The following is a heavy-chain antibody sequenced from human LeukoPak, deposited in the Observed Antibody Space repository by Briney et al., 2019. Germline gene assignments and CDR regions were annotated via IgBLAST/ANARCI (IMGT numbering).Heavy chain of an antibody. V-gene: IGHV3-7*01. J-gene: IGHJ4*02. Sequence: PGGSLRLSCAASGFTFSSYWMSWVRQAPGKGLEWVANIKQDGSEKYYVDSVKGQFTISRDNAKNSLYLQMNSLRAEDTAVYYCARDGYYYDSSGYFEPLPQYYFDYWGQGTLVTVSS. CDR2: IKQDGSEK. CDR3: ARDGYYYDSSGYFEPLPQYYFDY. D-gene: IGHD3-22*01. CDR1: GFTFSSYW.